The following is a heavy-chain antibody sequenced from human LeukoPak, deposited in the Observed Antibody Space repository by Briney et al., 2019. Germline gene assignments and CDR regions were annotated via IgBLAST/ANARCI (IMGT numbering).Heavy chain of an antibody. V-gene: IGHV4-39*01. CDR3: VSGLVSKPDFDY. D-gene: IGHD3/OR15-3a*01. J-gene: IGHJ4*02. Sequence: PSETLPLTCTVPGGSISSSSYYWGWIRQPPGKGLEWIGSIYYGVTTYYNPSLKSRVTISVDTSKNQLSLELRSVTAADTAVYYCVSGLVSKPDFDYWGQGTLVTVSS. CDR1: GGSISSSSYY. CDR2: IYYGVTT.